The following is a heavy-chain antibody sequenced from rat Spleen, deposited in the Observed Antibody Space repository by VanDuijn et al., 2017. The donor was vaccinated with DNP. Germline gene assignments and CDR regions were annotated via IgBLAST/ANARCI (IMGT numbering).Heavy chain of an antibody. V-gene: IGHV5-7*01. CDR2: ISYDGGNT. CDR1: GFTFSDYH. J-gene: IGHJ2*01. D-gene: IGHD1-11*01. Sequence: EVQLVASGGGLVQPGRSLKLSCAASGFTFSDYHMAWVRQAPKKGLEWVATISYDGGNTYYRDSVKGRFTVSRDNAESTLYLQMDSLRSEDTATYYCTRVGLRVLFDYWGQGVMVTVSS. CDR3: TRVGLRVLFDY.